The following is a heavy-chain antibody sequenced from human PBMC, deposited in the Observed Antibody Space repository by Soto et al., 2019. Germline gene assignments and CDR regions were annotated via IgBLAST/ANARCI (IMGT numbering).Heavy chain of an antibody. CDR1: GGTFSSYA. CDR2: IIPIFGTA. D-gene: IGHD5-12*01. V-gene: IGHV1-69*13. CDR3: ARALEMATNNYYYPFDVGV. Sequence: ASVKVSCKASGGTFSSYAISWVRQAPGQGLEWMGGIIPIFGTANYAQKFQGRVTITADESTSTAYMELSSLTSEDTAVYFCARALEMATNNYYYPFDVGVWGPGTTVTVSS. J-gene: IGHJ6*02.